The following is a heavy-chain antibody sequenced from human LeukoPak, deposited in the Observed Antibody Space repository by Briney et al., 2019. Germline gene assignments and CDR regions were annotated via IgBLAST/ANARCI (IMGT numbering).Heavy chain of an antibody. CDR3: AKPFTQTPYAIGWYTCDS. V-gene: IGHV3-23*01. D-gene: IGHD6-19*01. CDR2: VSSSRAAT. Sequence: GGSLRLSCAASGFTFSTYAMTWARQAPGKGLEWVSGVSSSRAATYYADSVKGRFTISRDNSRSTLYLHMNSLRADDTAVYYCAKPFTQTPYAIGWYTCDSWGQGTLVTVSS. J-gene: IGHJ4*02. CDR1: GFTFSTYA.